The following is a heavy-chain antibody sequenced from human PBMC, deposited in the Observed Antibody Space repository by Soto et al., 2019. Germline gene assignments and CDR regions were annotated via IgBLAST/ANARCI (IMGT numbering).Heavy chain of an antibody. CDR3: ARGEYSSSSVDY. CDR1: GYTFTGYY. J-gene: IGHJ4*02. V-gene: IGHV1-2*04. D-gene: IGHD6-6*01. Sequence: ASVKVSCKASGYTFTGYYMHWVRQAPGQGLEWMGWINPNSGGTNYAQKFQGWVTMTRDTSISTAYMELSRLRSDDTAVYYCARGEYSSSSVDYWGQRTLVTVSS. CDR2: INPNSGGT.